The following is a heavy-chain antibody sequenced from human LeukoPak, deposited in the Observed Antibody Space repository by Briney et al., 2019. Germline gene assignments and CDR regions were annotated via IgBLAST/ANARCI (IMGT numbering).Heavy chain of an antibody. D-gene: IGHD2-2*01. Sequence: GGSLRLSXAASGFTFSSYWMSWVRQAPGKGMEWVANIKQDGSEKYYVDSVKGRFTISRDNAKNSLYLQMNSLRAEDTAVYYCARERLLGYCSSTSCYQSSYYYYMDVWGKGTTVTVSS. CDR1: GFTFSSYW. V-gene: IGHV3-7*01. J-gene: IGHJ6*03. CDR2: IKQDGSEK. CDR3: ARERLLGYCSSTSCYQSSYYYYMDV.